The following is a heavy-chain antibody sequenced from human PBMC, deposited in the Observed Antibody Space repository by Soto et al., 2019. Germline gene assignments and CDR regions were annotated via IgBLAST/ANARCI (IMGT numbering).Heavy chain of an antibody. J-gene: IGHJ4*02. V-gene: IGHV4-4*02. CDR2: ISHSGNT. CDR3: ARAYDRSGSPARYFDF. Sequence: PSENLSLTCAVFGGSISSSDWWSWVRHPPGKGLEWIGEISHSGNTNYSPSLRGRVTISVDKSKNQFSLKLTTVTSADTAVYYCARAYDRSGSPARYFDFWGRGTLVTVSS. CDR1: GGSISSSDW. D-gene: IGHD3-22*01.